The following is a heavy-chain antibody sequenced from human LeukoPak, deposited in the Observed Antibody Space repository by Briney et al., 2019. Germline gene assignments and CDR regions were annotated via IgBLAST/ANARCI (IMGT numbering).Heavy chain of an antibody. CDR3: AREGTIVVVPAATYYYYYGMDV. CDR1: GYTFTSYG. J-gene: IGHJ6*02. CDR2: ISAYNGNT. D-gene: IGHD2-2*01. Sequence: ASVKVSCKASGYTFTSYGISWVRQAPGQGLEWMGWISAYNGNTNYAQKLQGRVTMTTDTSTSTAYMELRSLRSDDTAVYYRAREGTIVVVPAATYYYYYGMDVWGQGTTVTVSS. V-gene: IGHV1-18*01.